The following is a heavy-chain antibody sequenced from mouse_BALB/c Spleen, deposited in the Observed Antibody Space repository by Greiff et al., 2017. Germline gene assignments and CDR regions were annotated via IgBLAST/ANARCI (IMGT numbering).Heavy chain of an antibody. D-gene: IGHD2-14*01. CDR1: GYSITSDYA. CDR2: ISYSGST. Sequence: EVQLVESGPGLVKPSQSLSLTCTVTGYSITSDYAWNWIRQFPGNKLEWMGYISYSGSTSYNPSLKSRISITRDTSKNQFFLQLNSVTTEDTATYYCARGDYRYAAWFAYWGQGTLVTVSA. J-gene: IGHJ3*01. V-gene: IGHV3-2*02. CDR3: ARGDYRYAAWFAY.